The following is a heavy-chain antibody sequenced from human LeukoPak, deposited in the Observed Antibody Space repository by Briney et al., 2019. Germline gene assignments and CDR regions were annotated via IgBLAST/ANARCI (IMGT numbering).Heavy chain of an antibody. D-gene: IGHD3-16*01. J-gene: IGHJ6*02. V-gene: IGHV4-59*01. CDR2: IYYSGST. CDR3: ARDSPLSPYYYYGMDV. Sequence: SETLSLTCTVSGGSISSYYWSWIRQPPGEGLEWIGYIYYSGSTNYNPSLKSRVTISVDTSKNQFSLKLSSVTAADTAVYYCARDSPLSPYYYYGMDVWGQGTTVTVSS. CDR1: GGSISSYY.